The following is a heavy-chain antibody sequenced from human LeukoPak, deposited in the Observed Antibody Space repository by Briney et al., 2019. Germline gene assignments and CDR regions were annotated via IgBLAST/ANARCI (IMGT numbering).Heavy chain of an antibody. D-gene: IGHD3-10*01. J-gene: IGHJ4*02. V-gene: IGHV3-21*01. CDR2: ISSGSSYI. CDR3: ASGSYYGSGSYFDY. CDR1: RFTFSSYW. Sequence: PGGSLRLSCAASRFTFSSYWMNWVRQAPGKGLEWVSSISSGSSYIYYADSVQGRFTISRDNAKNSLYLQMNSLRAEDTAVYYCASGSYYGSGSYFDYWGQGTLVTVSS.